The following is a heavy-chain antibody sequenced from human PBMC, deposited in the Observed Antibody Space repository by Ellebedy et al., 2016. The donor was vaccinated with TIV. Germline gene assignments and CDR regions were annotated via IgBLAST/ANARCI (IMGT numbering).Heavy chain of an antibody. J-gene: IGHJ4*02. CDR1: GLTFSSYG. V-gene: IGHV3-30*18. CDR3: AKGAVAGDGDY. D-gene: IGHD6-19*01. CDR2: ISYDGSNK. Sequence: GESLKISCAASGLTFSSYGMHWVRQAPGKGLEWVAVISYDGSNKYYADSVKGRFTISRDNSKNTLYLQMNSLRAEDTAVYYCAKGAVAGDGDYWGQGTLVTVSS.